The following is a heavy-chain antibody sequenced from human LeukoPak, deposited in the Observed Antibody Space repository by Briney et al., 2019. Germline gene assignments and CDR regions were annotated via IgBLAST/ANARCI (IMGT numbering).Heavy chain of an antibody. V-gene: IGHV6-1*01. CDR2: TYYRSKWYN. Sequence: SQTLSLTCAISGDSVSSNGAAWNWIRQSPSRGLEWLGRTYYRSKWYNDYAVSVKSRITINPDTSKNQFSLQLSSMTPEDTAVYYCARATGVTIPFDYWGQGTLVTVSS. D-gene: IGHD3-10*01. J-gene: IGHJ4*02. CDR3: ARATGVTIPFDY. CDR1: GDSVSSNGAA.